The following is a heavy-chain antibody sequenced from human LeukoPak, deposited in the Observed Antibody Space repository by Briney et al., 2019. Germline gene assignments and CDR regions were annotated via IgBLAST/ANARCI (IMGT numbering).Heavy chain of an antibody. CDR2: INPNSGGT. CDR1: GYTFIHHY. Sequence: ASMKVSCKPSGYTFIHHYIHWVRQAPGQGLEWMGWINPNSGGTNYAQKFQGRVTMTRDTSISTAYMELSRLRSDDTAVCYCARVDIIAPMDVWGKGTTVTVSS. CDR3: ARVDIIAPMDV. J-gene: IGHJ6*04. D-gene: IGHD2/OR15-2a*01. V-gene: IGHV1-2*02.